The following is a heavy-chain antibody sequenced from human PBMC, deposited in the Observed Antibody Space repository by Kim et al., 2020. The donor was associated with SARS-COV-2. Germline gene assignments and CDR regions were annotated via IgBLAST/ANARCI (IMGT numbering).Heavy chain of an antibody. CDR3: ARESCSGGSCYRRWLHRDAFDI. J-gene: IGHJ3*02. Sequence: ASVKVSCKASGYTFTSYAMHWVRQAPGQRLEWMGWINAGNGNTKYSQKFQGRVTITRDTSASTAYMELSSLRSEDTAVYYCARESCSGGSCYRRWLHRDAFDIWGQGTMVTVSS. D-gene: IGHD2-15*01. V-gene: IGHV1-3*01. CDR2: INAGNGNT. CDR1: GYTFTSYA.